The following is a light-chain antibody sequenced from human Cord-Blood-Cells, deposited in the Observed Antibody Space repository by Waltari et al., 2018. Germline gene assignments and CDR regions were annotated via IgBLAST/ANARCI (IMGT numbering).Light chain of an antibody. Sequence: EIVMTQSPAPLSVSPRERATLSCRASQSVSSNLAWYQQKPGQAPRLLIYGASTRATGIPARFSGSGSGTEFTLTISSLQSEDFAVYYCQQYNNWPLTFGGGTKVEIK. CDR2: GAS. CDR3: QQYNNWPLT. V-gene: IGKV3-15*01. CDR1: QSVSSN. J-gene: IGKJ4*01.